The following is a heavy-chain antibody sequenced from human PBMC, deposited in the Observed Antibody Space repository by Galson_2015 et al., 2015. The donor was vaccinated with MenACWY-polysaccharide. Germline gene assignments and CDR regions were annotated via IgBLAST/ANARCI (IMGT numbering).Heavy chain of an antibody. CDR1: GFPFSSYA. J-gene: IGHJ6*02. Sequence: LRLSCAASGFPFSSYAMSWVRQAPGRGLEWVAAISGSGGTTYYADSVKGRFTISRDNSKNMVYLQMNSLRAEDTAVYYSLVVPGGNYRAMDVWGQGTTVTVSS. V-gene: IGHV3-23*01. D-gene: IGHD2-2*01. CDR3: LVVPGGNYRAMDV. CDR2: ISGSGGTT.